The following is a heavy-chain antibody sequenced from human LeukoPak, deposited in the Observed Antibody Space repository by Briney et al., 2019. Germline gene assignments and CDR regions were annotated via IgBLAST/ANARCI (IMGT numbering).Heavy chain of an antibody. CDR1: GYSISSGYY. V-gene: IGHV4-38-2*01. CDR2: IYHSGST. J-gene: IGHJ4*02. Sequence: SETLSLTCAVSGYSISSGYYWGWIRQPPGKGLEWIGSIYHSGSTYYNPSLKSRVTISVDTSKNQLSLKLSSVTAADTAVYYCARTYSYGYVDYWGQGTLVTVPS. D-gene: IGHD5-18*01. CDR3: ARTYSYGYVDY.